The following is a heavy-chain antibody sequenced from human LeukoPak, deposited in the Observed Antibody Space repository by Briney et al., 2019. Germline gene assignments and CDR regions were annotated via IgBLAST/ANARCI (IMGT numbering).Heavy chain of an antibody. J-gene: IGHJ2*01. CDR3: ARLTSSWYQDWYFDL. CDR2: IYYSVST. Sequence: SETLSLTCTVPGASISSTNNFWGWIRQTPGKGLEWIATIYYSVSTYDNPSLKSRLSISVDTSKNQCSLKLSSVTAADTALYYCARLTSSWYQDWYFDLWGRGTLVTVSS. D-gene: IGHD6-13*01. CDR1: GASISSTNNF. V-gene: IGHV4-39*07.